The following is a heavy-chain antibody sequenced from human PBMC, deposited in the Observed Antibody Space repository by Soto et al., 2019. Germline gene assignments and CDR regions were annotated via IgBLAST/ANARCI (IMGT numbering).Heavy chain of an antibody. J-gene: IGHJ4*02. Sequence: EASVKVSCKASGGTFSSYAISWVRQAPGQGLEWMGGIIPIFGTANYAQKFQGRVTITADESTSTAYMELSSLRSEDTAVYYCARGINDYYDSSGNHDYWGQGTLVTVSS. D-gene: IGHD3-22*01. V-gene: IGHV1-69*13. CDR2: IIPIFGTA. CDR3: ARGINDYYDSSGNHDY. CDR1: GGTFSSYA.